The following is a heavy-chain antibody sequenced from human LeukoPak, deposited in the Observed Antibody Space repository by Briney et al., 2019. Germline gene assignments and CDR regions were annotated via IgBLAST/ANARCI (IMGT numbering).Heavy chain of an antibody. Sequence: GGSLRLSCAASGFTLSSYAMSWVRQAPGKGLEWVSAISDSGNTYHADSVKGRFTISRDNSENTLYLQMNSLRVEDTAVYYCARDRQYSSGWVPYFDYWGQGVLVTVSS. CDR1: GFTLSSYA. CDR3: ARDRQYSSGWVPYFDY. D-gene: IGHD6-19*01. CDR2: ISDSGNT. V-gene: IGHV3-23*01. J-gene: IGHJ4*02.